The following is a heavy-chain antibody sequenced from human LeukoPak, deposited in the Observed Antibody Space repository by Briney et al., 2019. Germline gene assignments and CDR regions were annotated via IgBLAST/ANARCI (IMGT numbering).Heavy chain of an antibody. Sequence: PGGSLRLSCAASGFTFSSYSMNWVRQAAGKGLEWVSSISSSSSYIYYADSVKGRFTICRDNAKNSLYLKMNSLRAEDTAVYYCARDSLGGNWFGEILPPYNWFDPWGQGTLVTVSS. CDR3: ARDSLGGNWFGEILPPYNWFDP. J-gene: IGHJ5*02. CDR2: ISSSSSYI. V-gene: IGHV3-21*01. CDR1: GFTFSSYS. D-gene: IGHD3-10*01.